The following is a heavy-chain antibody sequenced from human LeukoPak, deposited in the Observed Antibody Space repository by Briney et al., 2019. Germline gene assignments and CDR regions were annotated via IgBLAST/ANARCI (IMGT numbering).Heavy chain of an antibody. Sequence: PGGSLRLSCAASGFTFDDYGMSWVRQGPGKGLEWVSSISSSSAYIYYADSVKGRLTTSRDNAKNSLYLQMNSLRAEDTAVYFCASEVGSGWTIDYWGQGTLVTVSS. J-gene: IGHJ4*02. CDR1: GFTFDDYG. D-gene: IGHD6-19*01. V-gene: IGHV3-21*01. CDR2: ISSSSAYI. CDR3: ASEVGSGWTIDY.